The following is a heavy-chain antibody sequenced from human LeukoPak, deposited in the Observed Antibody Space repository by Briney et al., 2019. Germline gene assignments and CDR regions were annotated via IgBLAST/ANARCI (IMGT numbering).Heavy chain of an antibody. J-gene: IGHJ3*02. CDR3: ARDADYRGITPGTFDI. CDR1: GFTFSSYA. Sequence: GGSLRLSCAASGFTFSSYAMSWVRQAPGKGLEWVSAISGSGGSTYYADSVKGRFTISRDNSKNTLYLQMNSLRAEDTAVYYCARDADYRGITPGTFDIWGQGTMVTVSS. V-gene: IGHV3-23*01. D-gene: IGHD4-23*01. CDR2: ISGSGGST.